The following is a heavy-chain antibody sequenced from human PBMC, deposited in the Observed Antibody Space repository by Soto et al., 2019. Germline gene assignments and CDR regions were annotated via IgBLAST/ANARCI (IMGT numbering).Heavy chain of an antibody. Sequence: QITLKESGPTLVKPTQTLTLTCTFSGFSLRDYAVGVGWIRQPPGKALEWLSLIYWNDNEYYSPSLRSRLTISKDTSKNQVVLTMTNMDPVDTATYYCAHGSGWLFDYWGQGTLVTVSS. CDR3: AHGSGWLFDY. CDR2: IYWNDNE. CDR1: GFSLRDYAVG. V-gene: IGHV2-5*01. J-gene: IGHJ4*02. D-gene: IGHD6-19*01.